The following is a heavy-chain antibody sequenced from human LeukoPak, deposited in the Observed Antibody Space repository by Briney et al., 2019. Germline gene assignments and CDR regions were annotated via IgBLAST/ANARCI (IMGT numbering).Heavy chain of an antibody. CDR2: ISYDRSNK. CDR3: ARRVGPNTNSRYYDY. J-gene: IGHJ4*02. Sequence: GGSLRLSCAASGFTFSSYAMHWVRQAPGKGLEWVAVISYDRSNKYYADSVKGRFTISRDNSKNTLYLQMNSLRAEDTAVYYCARRVGPNTNSRYYDYWGQGTLVMVSS. D-gene: IGHD1-1*01. V-gene: IGHV3-30*04. CDR1: GFTFSSYA.